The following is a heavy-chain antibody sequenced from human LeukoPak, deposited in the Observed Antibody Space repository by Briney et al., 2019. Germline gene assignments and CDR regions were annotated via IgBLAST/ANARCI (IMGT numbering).Heavy chain of an antibody. CDR2: ISGSGDNT. Sequence: GGSLSLSCAASGFTFSSYAMSWVRQVPGKGLEWVSVISGSGDNTYYADSVKGRFTISRDNSKNMLYLQMNSLRAEDTAVYYCAKGQGCGDGCYMFEHWGQGILVTVSS. CDR1: GFTFSSYA. D-gene: IGHD2-21*02. V-gene: IGHV3-23*01. CDR3: AKGQGCGDGCYMFEH. J-gene: IGHJ4*02.